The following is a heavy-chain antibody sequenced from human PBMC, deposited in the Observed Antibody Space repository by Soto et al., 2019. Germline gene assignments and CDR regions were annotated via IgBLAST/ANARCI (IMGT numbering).Heavy chain of an antibody. CDR1: GLTFSSYA. V-gene: IGHV3-15*01. CDR2: IKSKSDGETA. J-gene: IGHJ4*02. D-gene: IGHD4-17*01. Sequence: GGSLRLSCAASGLTFSSYAMSWVRQAPGKGLEWVGRIKSKSDGETADYAAPVKGRFTISRDDSKNTVCLQMNSLKTEDTAVYYCTTQFMTTVTYFDFWGQGTQVTVSS. CDR3: TTQFMTTVTYFDF.